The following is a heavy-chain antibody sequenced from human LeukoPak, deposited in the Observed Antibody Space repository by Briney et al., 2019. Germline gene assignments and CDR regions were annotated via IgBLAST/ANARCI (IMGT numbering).Heavy chain of an antibody. D-gene: IGHD6-19*01. CDR3: ARGSRGWFDY. J-gene: IGHJ4*02. V-gene: IGHV7-4-1*02. Sequence: EASVKVSCKASGYTFTSYAMNWFRQAPGQGLEWMGWINTNTGNPTYAQGFTGRFVFSLDTSVSTAYLQISSLKSEDTALYHCARGSRGWFDYWGQGILVTVSS. CDR2: INTNTGNP. CDR1: GYTFTSYA.